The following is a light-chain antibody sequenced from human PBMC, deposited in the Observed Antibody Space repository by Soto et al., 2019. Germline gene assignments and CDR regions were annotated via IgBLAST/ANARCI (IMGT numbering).Light chain of an antibody. CDR3: SSYAGGNKLV. CDR1: TRDVGTYNF. J-gene: IGLJ1*01. Sequence: QSVLTQPASVSGSPGQSITISCTGTTRDVGTYNFVSWYQQHPGKAPKLMISEVTHRPSGVSSRFSGSKSGNTASLTISGLQADDEADYYCSSYAGGNKLVFGTGTKLTVL. CDR2: EVT. V-gene: IGLV2-14*01.